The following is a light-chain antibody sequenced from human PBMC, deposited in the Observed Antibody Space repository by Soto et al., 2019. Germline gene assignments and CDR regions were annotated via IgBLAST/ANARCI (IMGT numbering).Light chain of an antibody. J-gene: IGKJ1*01. Sequence: EIVLKQSPGTLSLSPGERATLSCRASQSVSNNYLAWYQQKPGQAPRLLIYDASNRATGIPARFSGSGSGTDFTLTISRLEPEDFAVYYCQQYGSSGTFGQGTKVDIK. CDR3: QQYGSSGT. V-gene: IGKV3-20*01. CDR2: DAS. CDR1: QSVSNNY.